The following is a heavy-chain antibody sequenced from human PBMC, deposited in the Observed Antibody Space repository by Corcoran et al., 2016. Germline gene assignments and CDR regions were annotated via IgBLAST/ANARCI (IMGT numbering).Heavy chain of an antibody. CDR1: GVSLSTSGVR. Sequence: QVTLKESGPAMVKPTETLTLTCTVSGVSLSTSGVRVNWIRQPPGKALEWLARIDWDDDEFYNTSLKTRLTISKDTSKNQVVLTMTNMAPVDTATYYCAGMGFGALGLFEYWGQGTLVTVSS. D-gene: IGHD7-27*01. J-gene: IGHJ4*02. CDR2: IDWDDDE. V-gene: IGHV2-70*04. CDR3: AGMGFGALGLFEY.